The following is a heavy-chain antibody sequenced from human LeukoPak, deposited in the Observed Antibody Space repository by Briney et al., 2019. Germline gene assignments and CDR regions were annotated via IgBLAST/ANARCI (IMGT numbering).Heavy chain of an antibody. CDR2: ITGSGGGT. CDR3: AKEVAAGRKGIDY. V-gene: IGHV3-23*01. CDR1: GFTFSSYA. Sequence: GGSLRLSCAASGFTFSSYAMSWVRQAPGKGLEWVSGITGSGGGTYYADSEKGRFTISRDSSSSTLFLQMKSLRAEDTATYYCAKEVAAGRKGIDYWGQGILVTVSS. D-gene: IGHD6-6*01. J-gene: IGHJ4*02.